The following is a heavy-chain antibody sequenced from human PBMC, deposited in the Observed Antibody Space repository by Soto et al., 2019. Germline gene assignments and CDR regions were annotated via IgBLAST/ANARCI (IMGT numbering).Heavy chain of an antibody. Sequence: QITLKESGPTLVKPTQTLTLTCTFSGFSLSTSGVGVGWVRQPPGKPLEWLALIYWDDDKRNSPTLKSRLTIPNDTSKNQVVLTMTNMDAVDTATYYCAHRATGMRFHYWGQGTPVTVSS. V-gene: IGHV2-5*02. J-gene: IGHJ4*02. CDR1: GFSLSTSGVG. CDR2: IYWDDDK. CDR3: AHRATGMRFHY.